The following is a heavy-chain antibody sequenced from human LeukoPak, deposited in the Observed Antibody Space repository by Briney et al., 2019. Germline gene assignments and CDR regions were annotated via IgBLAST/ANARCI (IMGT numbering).Heavy chain of an antibody. CDR2: ISYDGSKK. D-gene: IGHD6-19*01. Sequence: GRSLRLSCAASGFTFSSSGMHWVRQSPGKGLEWVAAISYDGSKKQYADSVKGRFTISRDNSKNTLYLQMNSLRTEDTAVYYCAKDRFEGSAWYGPFEHWGQGTLVTVSS. J-gene: IGHJ4*02. CDR3: AKDRFEGSAWYGPFEH. V-gene: IGHV3-30*18. CDR1: GFTFSSSG.